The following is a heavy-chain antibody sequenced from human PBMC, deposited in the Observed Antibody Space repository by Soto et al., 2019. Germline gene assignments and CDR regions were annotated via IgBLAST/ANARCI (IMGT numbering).Heavy chain of an antibody. D-gene: IGHD1-1*01. J-gene: IGHJ6*02. CDR2: ISSSSSYI. CDR3: ASMTTDYYYYGMDV. V-gene: IGHV3-21*01. CDR1: GFTFSSYS. Sequence: GGSLRLSCAASGFTFSSYSMNLIRQAPGKGLEWVSSISSSSSYIYYADSVKGRFTISRDNAKNSLYLQMNSLRAEDTAVYYCASMTTDYYYYGMDVWGQGTTVTVSS.